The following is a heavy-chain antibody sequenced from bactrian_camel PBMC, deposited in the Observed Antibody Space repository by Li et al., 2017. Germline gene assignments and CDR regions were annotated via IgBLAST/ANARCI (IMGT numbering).Heavy chain of an antibody. Sequence: QVQLVESGGGLVKPGGSLRLACAASGFTFTSYWMHWVRQLPGKGLEWVASINKGGGSTHYAASLKGRLTIARDNAKNTFYMQMNSLKPEDTAVYYGVSDHSAPCLGANGGSMSRYNYWGQGTQVTVS. J-gene: IGHJ4*01. CDR2: INKGGGST. CDR1: GFTFTSYW. V-gene: IGHV3S26*01. CDR3: VSDHSAPCLGANGGSMSRYNY. D-gene: IGHD3*01.